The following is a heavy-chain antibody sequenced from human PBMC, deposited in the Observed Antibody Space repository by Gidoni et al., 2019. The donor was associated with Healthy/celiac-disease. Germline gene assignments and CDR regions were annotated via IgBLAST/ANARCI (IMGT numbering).Heavy chain of an antibody. V-gene: IGHV3-73*02. Sequence: EVQLVESGGGLVQPGGSLKLSCAASGFTFSGSAMHWVRQASGKGLEWVGRIRSKANSYATAYAASVKGRFTISRDDSKNTAYLQMNSLKTEETAVYYCTRRRGAVAGTGFDLWGRGTLVTVSS. CDR3: TRRRGAVAGTGFDL. CDR1: GFTFSGSA. D-gene: IGHD6-19*01. CDR2: IRSKANSYAT. J-gene: IGHJ2*01.